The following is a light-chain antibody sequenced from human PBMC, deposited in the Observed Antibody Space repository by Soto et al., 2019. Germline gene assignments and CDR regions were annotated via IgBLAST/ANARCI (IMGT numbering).Light chain of an antibody. Sequence: DIVMTQSPLSLPVTPGEPASISCRSSQSLLHSNGYYCLDWYLQKPGQSPQLLIYLGSNRVSGVPDRFSGSGSGTDFTLKISRVEAEDVGVYYCMQALQTPVTFGGGTKVEIK. V-gene: IGKV2-28*01. CDR3: MQALQTPVT. CDR1: QSLLHSNGYYC. J-gene: IGKJ4*01. CDR2: LGS.